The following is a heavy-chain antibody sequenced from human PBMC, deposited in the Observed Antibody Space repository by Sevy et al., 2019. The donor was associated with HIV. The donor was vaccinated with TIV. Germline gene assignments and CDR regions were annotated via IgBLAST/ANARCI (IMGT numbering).Heavy chain of an antibody. V-gene: IGHV3-21*01. CDR3: AMGDYYGSLYYFDY. CDR1: GFTFSNYF. CDR2: ISSGGSYI. Sequence: GGSLRLSCAASGFTFSNYFMNWVRQAPGKGLEWVSSISSGGSYILYADSLKGRFTISRDNAKNSLYLHMNSLRAEDTAVYYCAMGDYYGSLYYFDYWGPGTLVTVSS. D-gene: IGHD3-10*01. J-gene: IGHJ4*02.